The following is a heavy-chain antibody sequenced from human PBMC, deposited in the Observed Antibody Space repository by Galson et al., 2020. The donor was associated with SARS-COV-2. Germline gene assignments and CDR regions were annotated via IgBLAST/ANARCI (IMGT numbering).Heavy chain of an antibody. CDR2: ISAYNGST. Sequence: ASVKVSCKASGYTFTSYGISWVRQAPGQGLEWMGWISAYNGSTNYAQKLQGRVTMTTDTSTSTAYMELRSLRSDDTAVYYCAREADPQLYYYDNSGYGGMDVWGQGTTVTVSS. V-gene: IGHV1-18*01. CDR1: GYTFTSYG. J-gene: IGHJ6*02. D-gene: IGHD3-22*01. CDR3: AREADPQLYYYDNSGYGGMDV.